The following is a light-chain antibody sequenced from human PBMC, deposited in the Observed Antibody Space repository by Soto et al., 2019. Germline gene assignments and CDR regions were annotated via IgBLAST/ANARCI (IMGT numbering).Light chain of an antibody. J-gene: IGKJ1*01. Sequence: DIQMTQSPSSLSASVGDRITITCRASQGGGNDLGWFQQKPGKAPQSLIDAASILLGGVPSRFSGSGSGTEFTLPVSSLQPGDFATYYCLKHNTYPVTFGQGTKVEIK. CDR1: QGGGND. CDR2: AAS. CDR3: LKHNTYPVT. V-gene: IGKV1-17*01.